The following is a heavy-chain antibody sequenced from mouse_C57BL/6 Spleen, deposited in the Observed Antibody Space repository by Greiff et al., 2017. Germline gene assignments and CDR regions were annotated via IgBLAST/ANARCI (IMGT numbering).Heavy chain of an antibody. D-gene: IGHD2-2*01. CDR2: IRSKSNNYAT. V-gene: IGHV10-1*01. CDR3: VSALIYDGYGYAMDY. Sequence: EVTVVASGGGLVQPKGSLQLSCAASGFSFNTYALNWVRQAPGTGLEWVARIRSKSNNYATYYADSLKDRFTISRDDSESMLYLQMNNLKTEDTAMYYCVSALIYDGYGYAMDYWGQGTSVTVSS. J-gene: IGHJ4*01. CDR1: GFSFNTYA.